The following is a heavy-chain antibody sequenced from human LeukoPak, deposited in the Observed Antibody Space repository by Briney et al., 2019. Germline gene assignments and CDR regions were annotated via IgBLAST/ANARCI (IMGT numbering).Heavy chain of an antibody. V-gene: IGHV4-4*07. Sequence: SETLSLTCTVSGGSISSYYWSWIRQPAGKGLEWIGRIYTSGSTNYNPSLKSRVTMSVDTSKNQFALKLSSVTAADTAVYYCARDGSIGLEFDYWGQGTLVTVSS. J-gene: IGHJ4*02. CDR2: IYTSGST. CDR3: ARDGSIGLEFDY. CDR1: GGSISSYY. D-gene: IGHD1-1*01.